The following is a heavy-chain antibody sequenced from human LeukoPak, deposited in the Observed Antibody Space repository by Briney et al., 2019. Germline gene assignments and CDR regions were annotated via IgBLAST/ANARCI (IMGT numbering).Heavy chain of an antibody. CDR3: GRLVAGRGRIDY. Sequence: ASVKVSCTASGYTFTSYGISWVRQAPGQGLEWMGWINTYNGNTHYAQNLQGRITMTTDTSTSTAYMELRSLRSDDTAVYYCGRLVAGRGRIDYWGQGTLVTVSS. V-gene: IGHV1-18*01. J-gene: IGHJ4*02. CDR2: INTYNGNT. CDR1: GYTFTSYG. D-gene: IGHD2-15*01.